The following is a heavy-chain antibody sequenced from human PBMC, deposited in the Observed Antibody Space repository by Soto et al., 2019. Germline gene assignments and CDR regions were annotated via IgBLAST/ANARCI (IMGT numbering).Heavy chain of an antibody. J-gene: IGHJ4*01. Sequence: SVKVSCKASGGTFSSYANSWGRQAPGQGLEWMGGIIPIFGTANYAQKFQGRVTITADESTSTAYMELSSLRSEDTAVYYCARVGKGRGLDYWGHGTLVTVSS. CDR2: IIPIFGTA. CDR3: ARVGKGRGLDY. D-gene: IGHD2-15*01. V-gene: IGHV1-69*13. CDR1: GGTFSSYA.